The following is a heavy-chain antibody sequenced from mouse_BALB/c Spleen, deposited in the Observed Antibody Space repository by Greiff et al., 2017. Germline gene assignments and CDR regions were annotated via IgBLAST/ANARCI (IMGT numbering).Heavy chain of an antibody. D-gene: IGHD1-2*01. CDR3: ARDGLYYGYWFAY. V-gene: IGHV5-4*02. J-gene: IGHJ3*01. CDR2: ISDGGSYT. Sequence: EVMLVESGGGLVKPGGSLKLSCAASGFTFSDYYMYWVRQTPEKRLEWVATISDGGSYTYYPDSVKGRFTISRDNAKNNLYLQMSSLKSEDTAVYYCARDGLYYGYWFAYWGQGTLVTVSA. CDR1: GFTFSDYY.